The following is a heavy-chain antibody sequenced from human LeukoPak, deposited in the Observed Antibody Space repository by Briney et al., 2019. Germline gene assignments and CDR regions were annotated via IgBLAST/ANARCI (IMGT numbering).Heavy chain of an antibody. CDR3: ARMRVETYDYVWGSYRWSSPNAYYFDY. CDR2: IYTSGST. V-gene: IGHV4-4*07. J-gene: IGHJ4*02. Sequence: SETLSLTCTVSGGSISSYYWSWIRQPAGKGLEWIERIYTSGSTNYNPSLKSRVTMSVDTSKNQFSLKLSSVTAADTAVYYCARMRVETYDYVWGSYRWSSPNAYYFDYWGQGTLVTVSS. CDR1: GGSISSYY. D-gene: IGHD3-16*02.